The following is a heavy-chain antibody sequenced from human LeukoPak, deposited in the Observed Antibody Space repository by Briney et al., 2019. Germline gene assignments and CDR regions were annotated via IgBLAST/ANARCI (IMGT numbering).Heavy chain of an antibody. CDR1: GFTFSAYG. CDR3: AKDGPEIVNAYYCYMDV. J-gene: IGHJ6*03. D-gene: IGHD5-24*01. V-gene: IGHV3-33*06. CDR2: IWYDGGNK. Sequence: PGGSLRLSCAASGFTFSAYGMHWVRQAPGKGLEWVAIIWYDGGNKYYADSVKGRFTISRDNSKNTLFLQMNSLRVEDTAVYYCAKDGPEIVNAYYCYMDVWGKGTTVTVSS.